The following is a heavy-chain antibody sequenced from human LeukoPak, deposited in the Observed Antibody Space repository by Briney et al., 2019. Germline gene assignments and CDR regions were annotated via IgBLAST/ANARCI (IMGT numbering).Heavy chain of an antibody. D-gene: IGHD4-23*01. V-gene: IGHV4-30-4*01. J-gene: IGHJ5*02. CDR3: ARDKHDYGGNHNWFDP. Sequence: PSETLSPTCTVSGGSISSGDYYWSWIRQPPGKGLEWIGYIYYSGSTYYNPSLKSRVTISVDTSKNQFSLKLSSVTAADTAVYYCARDKHDYGGNHNWFDPWGQGTLVTVSS. CDR1: GGSISSGDYY. CDR2: IYYSGST.